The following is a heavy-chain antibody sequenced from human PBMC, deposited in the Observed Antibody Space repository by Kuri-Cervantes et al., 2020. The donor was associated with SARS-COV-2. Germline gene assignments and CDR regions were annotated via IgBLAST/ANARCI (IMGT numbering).Heavy chain of an antibody. J-gene: IGHJ3*02. D-gene: IGHD3-10*01. Sequence: GESLKISCKGSGYSFSSYWIGWVRQMPGKGLEWMGIIYPGDSDTRYSPSFQGQVTISADKSISTTYPQWSSLKASDTAMYYCARQEQAMVRGFIFAFAFDIWGQGKMVTVAS. CDR2: IYPGDSDT. CDR3: ARQEQAMVRGFIFAFAFDI. V-gene: IGHV5-51*01. CDR1: GYSFSSYW.